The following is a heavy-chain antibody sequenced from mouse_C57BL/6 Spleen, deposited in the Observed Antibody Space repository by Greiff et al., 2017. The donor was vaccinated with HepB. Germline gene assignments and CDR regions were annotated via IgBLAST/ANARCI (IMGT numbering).Heavy chain of an antibody. J-gene: IGHJ2*01. CDR2: IYPGDGDT. CDR3: ARGGTYINYVDYFDY. CDR1: GYAFSSSW. Sequence: QVQLQQSGPELVKPGASVKISCKASGYAFSSSWMNWVKQRPGKGLEWIGRIYPGDGDTNYNGKFKGKATLTADKSSSTAYMQLSSLTSEDSAVYFCARGGTYINYVDYFDYWGQGTTLTVSS. V-gene: IGHV1-82*01. D-gene: IGHD2-5*01.